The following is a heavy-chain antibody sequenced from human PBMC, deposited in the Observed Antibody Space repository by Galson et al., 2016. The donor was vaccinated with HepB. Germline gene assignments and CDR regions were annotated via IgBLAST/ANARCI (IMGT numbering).Heavy chain of an antibody. V-gene: IGHV4-4*02. D-gene: IGHD1-26*01. CDR1: GGSISTSNW. J-gene: IGHJ6*02. Sequence: SETLSLTCAVSGGSISTSNWWNWVRQPPGRGLEWIGEIYHSGTTNYNPSLESRVTISVDKSKNYFSLNLISVTAADTAIYYCARSGPWRDPYYYYGMDVWGQGTTVTVSS. CDR3: ARSGPWRDPYYYYGMDV. CDR2: IYHSGTT.